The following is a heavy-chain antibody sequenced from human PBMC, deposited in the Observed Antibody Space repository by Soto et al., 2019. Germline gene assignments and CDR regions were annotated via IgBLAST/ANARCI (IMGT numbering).Heavy chain of an antibody. CDR2: INAGNGNT. D-gene: IGHD5-18*01. Sequence: QVQLVQSGAEEKKPGASVKVSCKASGYTFTSYAMHWVRQAPGQRLEWMGWINAGNGNTKYSQKFQGRVTITRDTSASTAYMELSSLRPEDTAVDYCARVKGYSYGPFDYWGQGTLVTVSS. CDR3: ARVKGYSYGPFDY. V-gene: IGHV1-3*05. J-gene: IGHJ4*02. CDR1: GYTFTSYA.